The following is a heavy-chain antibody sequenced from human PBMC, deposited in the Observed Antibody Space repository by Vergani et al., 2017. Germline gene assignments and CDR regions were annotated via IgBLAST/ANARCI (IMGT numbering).Heavy chain of an antibody. V-gene: IGHV4-4*07. Sequence: QLQLHKSGPGLVKTSETLSLTCSASGAPISYWCWSWLRQPAGKGLEWIGRLCPSGSTNYKPSLKSRVTMSIDTSKNQFSLKLTSVTAADTAVYYCATGAGPFDIWGQGTLVTVSS. CDR2: LCPSGST. J-gene: IGHJ4*02. D-gene: IGHD7-27*01. CDR1: GAPISYWC. CDR3: ATGAGPFDI.